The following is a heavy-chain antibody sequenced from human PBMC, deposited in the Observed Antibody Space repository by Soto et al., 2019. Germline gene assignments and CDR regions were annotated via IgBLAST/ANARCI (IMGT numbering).Heavy chain of an antibody. CDR3: ASQRTSVVTQAYFDS. CDR2: IYYSGST. V-gene: IGHV4-39*01. Sequence: SETLSLTCTVTGDSINNRSYYWGWIRRPPGKGLEWIGSIYYSGSTYNNPSLKSRVSMSVDTSKNQFSLKLRSVTAADTALYYCASQRTSVVTQAYFDSWGQGSMVTVYS. J-gene: IGHJ4*02. D-gene: IGHD2-21*02. CDR1: GDSINNRSYY.